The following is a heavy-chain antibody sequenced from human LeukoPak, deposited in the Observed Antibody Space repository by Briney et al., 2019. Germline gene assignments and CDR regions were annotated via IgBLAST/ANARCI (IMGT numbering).Heavy chain of an antibody. J-gene: IGHJ4*02. CDR3: ARIRGSRYSSGYNY. Sequence: SGPALVKPTQTLTLTCTFSGFSLSTSGMCVSWIRQPPGKALEWLALIDWDDGKYYSTSLKTRLTISKDTSKNQVVLTMTNMDTVVTATYYCARIRGSRYSSGYNYWGQGTLVTVSS. D-gene: IGHD6-19*01. V-gene: IGHV2-70*01. CDR2: IDWDDGK. CDR1: GFSLSTSGMC.